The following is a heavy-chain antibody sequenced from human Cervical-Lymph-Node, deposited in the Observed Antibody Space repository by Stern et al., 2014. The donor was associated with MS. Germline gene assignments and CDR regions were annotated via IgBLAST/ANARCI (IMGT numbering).Heavy chain of an antibody. CDR2: FNPDPGSP. V-gene: IGHV7-4-1*02. Sequence: QVQLVQSGSELKKPGASVKLSCKTSGYTLTNFPMNWVRQAPGQGLEWMGCFNPDPGSPKYAQGFTGRFVFSLDPSVSTTYLQINDLKAADTAVYFCVRGGIQKQQLGKLDTWGQGTLVSVSS. D-gene: IGHD6-13*01. CDR3: VRGGIQKQQLGKLDT. CDR1: GYTLTNFP. J-gene: IGHJ5*02.